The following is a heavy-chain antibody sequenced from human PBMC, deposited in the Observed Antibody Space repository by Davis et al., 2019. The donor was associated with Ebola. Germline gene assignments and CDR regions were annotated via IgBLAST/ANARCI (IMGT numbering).Heavy chain of an antibody. D-gene: IGHD6-13*01. CDR1: GFTFSSYS. V-gene: IGHV3-21*04. CDR2: ISSSSSYI. Sequence: PGGSLRLSCAASGFTFSSYSMNWVRQAPGKGLEWVSSISSSSSYIYYADSVKGRFTISRDNAKNSLYLQMNSLRAEDTAVYYCARDIGQLGPDFQHWGQGTLVTVSS. J-gene: IGHJ1*01. CDR3: ARDIGQLGPDFQH.